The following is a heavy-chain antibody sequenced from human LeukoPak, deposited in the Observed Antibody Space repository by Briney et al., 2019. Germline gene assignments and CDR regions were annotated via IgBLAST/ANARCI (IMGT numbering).Heavy chain of an antibody. D-gene: IGHD4-11*01. CDR2: IYYSGST. CDR3: ARDKGLHAFDI. CDR1: GGSISSYY. Sequence: SETLSLTCTVSGGSISSYYWSWIRQPPGKGLEWIGYIYYSGSTNYNPSLKSRVTTSVDTSKNQFSLKLSSVTAADTAVYYCARDKGLHAFDIWGQGTMVTVSS. J-gene: IGHJ3*02. V-gene: IGHV4-59*01.